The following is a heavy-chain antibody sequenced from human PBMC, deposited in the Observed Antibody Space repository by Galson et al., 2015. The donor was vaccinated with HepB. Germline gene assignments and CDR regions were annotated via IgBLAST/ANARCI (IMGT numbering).Heavy chain of an antibody. Sequence: SLRLSSATSGFTFSDYSMSWVRQAPGKGLEWVANVKQDGSKKYYVDSVTGRFTISRDNAKNSLSLQMNSLRAEDTAVYYCIRMGDVSGYSSTWGQGTLVTVSS. D-gene: IGHD6-13*01. CDR3: IRMGDVSGYSST. V-gene: IGHV3-7*01. CDR1: GFTFSDYS. CDR2: VKQDGSKK. J-gene: IGHJ5*02.